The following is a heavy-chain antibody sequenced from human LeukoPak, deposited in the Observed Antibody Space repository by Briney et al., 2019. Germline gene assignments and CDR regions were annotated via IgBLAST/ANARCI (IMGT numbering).Heavy chain of an antibody. J-gene: IGHJ2*01. D-gene: IGHD6-6*01. CDR2: IYYSGST. V-gene: IGHV4-59*01. CDR3: ARVRVAARPYWYFDL. CDR1: SGSISSYY. Sequence: SETLSLTCTVSSGSISSYYWSWIRQPPGKGLEWIGYIYYSGSTNYNPSLKSRVTISVDTSKNQFSLKLSSVTAADTAVYYCARVRVAARPYWYFDLWGRGTLVTVSS.